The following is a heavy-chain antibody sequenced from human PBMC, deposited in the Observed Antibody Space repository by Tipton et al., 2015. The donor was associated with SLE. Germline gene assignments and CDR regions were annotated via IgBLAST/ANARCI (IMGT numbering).Heavy chain of an antibody. CDR2: IYYSGST. CDR3: ARDPGRYDAFDI. J-gene: IGHJ3*02. CDR1: GGSISSYY. Sequence: TLSLTCTVSGGSISSYYMSWIRQPPGKGVEWIGCIYYSGSTNHNPPLKSRVTLSVDTTKSQFSLKLHSVTAADTAVYYCARDPGRYDAFDIWGQGTMVTVSS. D-gene: IGHD3-16*02. V-gene: IGHV4-59*01.